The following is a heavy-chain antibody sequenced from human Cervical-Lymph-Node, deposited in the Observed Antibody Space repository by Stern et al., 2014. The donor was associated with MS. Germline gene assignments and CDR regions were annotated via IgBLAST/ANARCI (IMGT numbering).Heavy chain of an antibody. CDR1: GFAFHVYY. J-gene: IGHJ6*02. CDR3: ARVGIVGARGMDV. Sequence: VKLVESGAEVKKPGASVNISCTASGFAFHVYYIHWARQAPGQGIEGMGMAGPSAGRKTYSPKFQGRITVTRDTSTTTVYMELSSLTSADTAVYYCARVGIVGARGMDVWGQGTTVTVSS. D-gene: IGHD1-26*01. CDR2: AGPSAGRK. V-gene: IGHV1-46*02.